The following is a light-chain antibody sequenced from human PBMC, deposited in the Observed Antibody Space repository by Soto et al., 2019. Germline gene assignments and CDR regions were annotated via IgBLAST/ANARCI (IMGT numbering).Light chain of an antibody. CDR3: QQRSNWPRGT. J-gene: IGKJ1*01. V-gene: IGKV3-11*01. Sequence: EIVLTQSPATLSLSPGERATLSCRASQSVSSYLAWYQQKPGQAPRLLIYDASNRATGIPARFSGSGSGTDFTLTISSLEPEDFAVYYCQQRSNWPRGTFGQGTKVVIK. CDR1: QSVSSY. CDR2: DAS.